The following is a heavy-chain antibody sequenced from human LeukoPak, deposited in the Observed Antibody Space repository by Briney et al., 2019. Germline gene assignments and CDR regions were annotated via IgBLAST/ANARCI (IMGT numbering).Heavy chain of an antibody. CDR3: ARVPRPKYAGGQWDGDY. V-gene: IGHV1-18*01. Sequence: ASVKVSCKASGYTFTSYAISWVRQAPGQGLEWMGWISTYNGDTNYAQKLQGRVTMTTETSTNTAYMELRSLRSDDTAVYYCARVPRPKYAGGQWDGDYWGQGTLVTVSS. J-gene: IGHJ4*02. CDR2: ISTYNGDT. D-gene: IGHD1-26*01. CDR1: GYTFTSYA.